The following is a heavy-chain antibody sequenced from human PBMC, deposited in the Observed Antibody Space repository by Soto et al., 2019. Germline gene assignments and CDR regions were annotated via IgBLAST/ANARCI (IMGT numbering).Heavy chain of an antibody. J-gene: IGHJ4*02. V-gene: IGHV1-69*10. CDR1: GGTFSSFG. CDR2: IIPVSPIA. CDR3: VRAAKRYFDY. Sequence: SVKVSCKASGGTFSSFGINWVRQAPGQGLEWMGGIIPVSPIANYAQKFQGRATITADKSTTTAYLELTSLRSEDTAVYYCVRAAKRYFDYWGQGTLVTVSS.